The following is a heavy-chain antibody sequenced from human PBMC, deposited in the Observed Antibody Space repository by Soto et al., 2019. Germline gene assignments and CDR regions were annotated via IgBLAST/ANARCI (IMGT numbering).Heavy chain of an antibody. D-gene: IGHD3-10*01. Sequence: QVQLVQSGAEVKKPGSSVKVSCKTSGVSFNNNGIGWVRQAPGHGLEWMGGVSPPFRTSNYARKFQGRISITAGASPVTVNLELSSLTSEDTAQYYCARVLYYGSGSYSPYGMDVWGQGTTVTVSS. CDR3: ARVLYYGSGSYSPYGMDV. J-gene: IGHJ6*02. V-gene: IGHV1-69*01. CDR2: VSPPFRTS. CDR1: GVSFNNNG.